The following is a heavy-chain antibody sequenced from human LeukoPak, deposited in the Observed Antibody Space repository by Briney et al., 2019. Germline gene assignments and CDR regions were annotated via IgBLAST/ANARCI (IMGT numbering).Heavy chain of an antibody. Sequence: ASVKVSSKASGYTFTSYGISWVRQAPGQGLEWMGWISAYNGNTNYAQKLQGRVTMTRDTSTSTVYMELSSLRSEDTAVYYCARRLNRGYCSGGSCYTNDAFDIWGQGTMVTVSS. CDR3: ARRLNRGYCSGGSCYTNDAFDI. D-gene: IGHD2-15*01. J-gene: IGHJ3*02. CDR2: ISAYNGNT. V-gene: IGHV1-18*01. CDR1: GYTFTSYG.